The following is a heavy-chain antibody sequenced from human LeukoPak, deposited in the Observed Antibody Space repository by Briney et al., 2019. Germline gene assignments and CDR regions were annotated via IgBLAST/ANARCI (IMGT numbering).Heavy chain of an antibody. CDR3: ARDRGGYDSSGYYYVDHWYFDL. J-gene: IGHJ2*01. CDR2: ISGSGGST. D-gene: IGHD3-22*01. Sequence: GGSLRLSCAASGFTFSSYAMSWVRQAPGKGLEWVSAISGSGGSTYYADSVKGRFTISRDNAKNSLYLQMNSLRAEDTALYHCARDRGGYDSSGYYYVDHWYFDLWGRGTLVTVSS. CDR1: GFTFSSYA. V-gene: IGHV3-23*01.